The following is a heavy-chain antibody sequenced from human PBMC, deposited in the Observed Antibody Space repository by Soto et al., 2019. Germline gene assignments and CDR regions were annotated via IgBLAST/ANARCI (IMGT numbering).Heavy chain of an antibody. D-gene: IGHD3-3*01. CDR3: ARTIFGVVIGSYYGMDV. V-gene: IGHV1-18*01. CDR1: GYTFTSYG. Sequence: ASVKVSCKASGYTFTSYGISWVRQAPGQGLEWMGWISAYNGNTNYAQKLQGRVTMTTDTPTSTAYMELRSLRSDDTAVYYCARTIFGVVIGSYYGMDVWGQGTTVTVSS. J-gene: IGHJ6*02. CDR2: ISAYNGNT.